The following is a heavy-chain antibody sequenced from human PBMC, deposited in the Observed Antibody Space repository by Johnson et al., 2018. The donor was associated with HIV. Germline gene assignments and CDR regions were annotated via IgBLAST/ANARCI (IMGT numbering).Heavy chain of an antibody. CDR1: GFTFSSYW. Sequence: VQLVESGGGLVQPGGSLRLSCAASGFTFSSYWMHWVRQAPGKGLVWVSRIKSDGNNTTYAGSVKGRFTISRDNAKNTLYLQMNSLRVEETAVDYCAKDMSGYDDAFDIWGQGTMVTVSS. J-gene: IGHJ3*02. CDR3: AKDMSGYDDAFDI. V-gene: IGHV3-74*01. CDR2: IKSDGNNT. D-gene: IGHD5-12*01.